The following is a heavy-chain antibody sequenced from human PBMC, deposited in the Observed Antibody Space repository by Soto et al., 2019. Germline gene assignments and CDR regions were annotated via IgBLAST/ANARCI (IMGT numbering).Heavy chain of an antibody. CDR2: IYYSGST. CDR1: GGSISSYY. V-gene: IGHV4-59*01. J-gene: IGHJ4*02. D-gene: IGHD3-10*01. CDR3: ARAWFGELRLDY. Sequence: PSETLSLTCTVSGGSISSYYWSWIRQPPGKGLEWIGYIYYSGSTNYNPSLKSRVTISVDTSKNQFSLKLSSVTAADTAVYYCARAWFGELRLDYWGQGTLVTVSS.